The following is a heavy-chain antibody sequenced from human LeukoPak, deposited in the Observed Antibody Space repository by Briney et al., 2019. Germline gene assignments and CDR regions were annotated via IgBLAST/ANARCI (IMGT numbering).Heavy chain of an antibody. D-gene: IGHD3-22*01. CDR1: GVTFSSYA. Sequence: GGSLRLSCAASGVTFSSYAMSWVRQAPGKGLEWVSSISGSGASTYYADSVRGRFTISRDNSKNTLYLQMNSLRAEDTAVYYCAKMRRDSSGYYSSTNWYYFDYWGQGTLVTVSS. CDR2: ISGSGAST. J-gene: IGHJ4*02. CDR3: AKMRRDSSGYYSSTNWYYFDY. V-gene: IGHV3-23*01.